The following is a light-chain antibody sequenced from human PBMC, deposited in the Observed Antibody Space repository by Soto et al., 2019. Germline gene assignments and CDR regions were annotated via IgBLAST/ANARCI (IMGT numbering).Light chain of an antibody. Sequence: EIVMTQSPATLSVSPGERATLSCRASQTVSSNLAWYQQKPGQAPRLLIYGASTRATGIPARFSGSGSGTEFTLTLRSLESEDFAVYFCQQYNNWPPYTFGQGTKVDIK. CDR3: QQYNNWPPYT. CDR2: GAS. CDR1: QTVSSN. J-gene: IGKJ2*01. V-gene: IGKV3-15*01.